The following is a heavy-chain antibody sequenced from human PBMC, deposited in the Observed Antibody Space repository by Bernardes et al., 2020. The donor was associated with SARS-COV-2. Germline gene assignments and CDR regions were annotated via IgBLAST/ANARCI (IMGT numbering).Heavy chain of an antibody. CDR1: GYTFTSYA. D-gene: IGHD2-15*01. CDR2: INTNTGNP. Sequence: ASVKVSCKASGYTFTSYAMNWVRQAPGQGLEWMGWINTNTGNPTYAQGFTGRFVFSLDTSVSTAYLQISSLKSEDTAVYYCARVGVVAANYYYYYGMDVWGQGTKVTVAS. J-gene: IGHJ6*02. V-gene: IGHV7-4-1*02. CDR3: ARVGVVAANYYYYYGMDV.